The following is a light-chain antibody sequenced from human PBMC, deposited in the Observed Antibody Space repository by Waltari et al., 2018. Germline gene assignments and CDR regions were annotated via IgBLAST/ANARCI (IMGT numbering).Light chain of an antibody. CDR2: DVS. CDR3: CSYAGRYTWV. J-gene: IGLJ3*02. CDR1: ISDVSGYNI. Sequence: QSALTQPRSVSGSPGQSVIISCSGTISDVSGYNIVSWFQQHPGKAPKLMIHDVSKRPSGVPDRFSGSKSGNTASLTISGLQADDETDYYCCSYAGRYTWVFGGGTKLTVL. V-gene: IGLV2-11*01.